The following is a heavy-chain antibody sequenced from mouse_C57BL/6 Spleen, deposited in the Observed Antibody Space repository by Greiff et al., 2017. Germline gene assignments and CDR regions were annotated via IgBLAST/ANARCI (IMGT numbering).Heavy chain of an antibody. V-gene: IGHV1-19*01. CDR3: ARSRLLWIFFDY. Sequence: VQLQQSGPVLVKPGASVKMSCKASGYTFTDYYMNWVKQSHGKSLEWIGVINPYNGGTSYNQKFKGKATLTVDKSSSTAYMELTSLTSEDSAVYYCARSRLLWIFFDYWGQGTTLTVSS. D-gene: IGHD2-10*01. J-gene: IGHJ2*01. CDR1: GYTFTDYY. CDR2: INPYNGGT.